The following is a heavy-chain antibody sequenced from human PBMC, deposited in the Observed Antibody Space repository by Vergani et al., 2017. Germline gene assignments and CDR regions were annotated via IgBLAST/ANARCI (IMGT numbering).Heavy chain of an antibody. CDR1: GGSFSGYY. J-gene: IGHJ6*02. CDR2: INHSGST. V-gene: IGHV4-34*01. CDR3: ARGKIPLYSNYYYYYGMDV. Sequence: QVQLQQWGAGLLKPSETLSLTCAVYGGSFSGYYWSWIRQPPGKGLEWIGEINHSGSTNYNPSLKSRVTISVDTSKNQFSLKLSSVTAADTAVYYCARGKIPLYSNYYYYYGMDVWGQWP. D-gene: IGHD4-11*01.